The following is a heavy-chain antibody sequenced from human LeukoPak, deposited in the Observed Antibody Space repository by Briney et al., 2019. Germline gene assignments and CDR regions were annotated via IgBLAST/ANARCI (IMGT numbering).Heavy chain of an antibody. CDR2: TYYRSRWYN. Sequence: KPSRTLSLTCAVSGDSVSSNSAAWNWIRQSPSRGLEWLGRTYYRSRWYNEYALSLKSRITINPDTSKNQFSLQLNSVTPEDTAVYYCARVTEKQYLPFDSWGQGTLVTVSS. J-gene: IGHJ4*02. CDR3: ARVTEKQYLPFDS. CDR1: GDSVSSNSAA. V-gene: IGHV6-1*01. D-gene: IGHD6-19*01.